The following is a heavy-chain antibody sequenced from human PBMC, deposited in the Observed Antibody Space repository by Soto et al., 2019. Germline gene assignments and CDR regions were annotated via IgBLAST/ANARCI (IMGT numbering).Heavy chain of an antibody. CDR1: GYTFTSYY. CDR3: ARDQNLYYDFWSGYYSYYYYMDV. V-gene: IGHV1-46*03. J-gene: IGHJ6*03. Sequence: QVQLVQSGAEVKKPGASVKVSCKASGYTFTSYYMHWVRQAPGQGLEWMGIINPSGGSTSYAQKCQGRDTMTRDTSTSTVYMELSSLRSEDTAVYYCARDQNLYYDFWSGYYSYYYYMDVWGKGTTVTVSS. CDR2: INPSGGST. D-gene: IGHD3-3*01.